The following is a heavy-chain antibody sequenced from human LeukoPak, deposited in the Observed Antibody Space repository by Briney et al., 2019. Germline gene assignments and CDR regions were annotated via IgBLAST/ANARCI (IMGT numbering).Heavy chain of an antibody. CDR1: GGSINITTYS. J-gene: IGHJ4*02. Sequence: SETLSPTCAVSGGSINITTYSWSWVRQPPGKGLEWIGYIYFTRATYYNSSLKSRLTISVDTSKNHLSLKLTSVTAADTAVYYCAREDGGIRGFDYWGPGTLVTVSS. CDR2: IYFTRAT. V-gene: IGHV4-30-4*07. CDR3: AREDGGIRGFDY. D-gene: IGHD4-23*01.